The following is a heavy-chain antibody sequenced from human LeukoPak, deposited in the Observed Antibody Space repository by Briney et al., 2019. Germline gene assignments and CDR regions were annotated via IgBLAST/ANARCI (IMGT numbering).Heavy chain of an antibody. J-gene: IGHJ4*02. CDR3: ARAMTTVASYYFDY. Sequence: PGGSLRLSCAASGFTFSSYSMNWVRQAPGKGLEWVSYISSSSSYIYYADSVKGRFTISRDNAKISLYLQMNSLRAEDTAVYYCARAMTTVASYYFDYWGQGTLVTVSS. CDR2: ISSSSSYI. D-gene: IGHD4-23*01. CDR1: GFTFSSYS. V-gene: IGHV3-21*01.